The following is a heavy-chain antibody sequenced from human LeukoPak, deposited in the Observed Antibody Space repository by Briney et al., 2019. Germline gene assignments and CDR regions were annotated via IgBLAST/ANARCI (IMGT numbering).Heavy chain of an antibody. D-gene: IGHD3-10*01. CDR3: ARIGFSGYGSGTYWEHDAFDI. CDR1: GFTFSSYS. CDR2: ISSSSSTI. V-gene: IGHV3-48*01. Sequence: AGGSLRLSCAASGFTFSSYSMNWVRQAPGKGLEWLSYISSSSSTIYYADSVKGQFTISRDNAKNSLYLQMNSLRAEDTAVYYCARIGFSGYGSGTYWEHDAFDIWGQGTMVTVSS. J-gene: IGHJ3*02.